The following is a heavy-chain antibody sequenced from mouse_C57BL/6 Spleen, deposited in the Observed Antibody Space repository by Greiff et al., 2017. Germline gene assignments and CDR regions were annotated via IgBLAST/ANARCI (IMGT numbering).Heavy chain of an antibody. J-gene: IGHJ1*03. CDR1: GYTFTSYW. V-gene: IGHV1-64*01. CDR2: IHPNSGST. Sequence: QVQLQQPGAELVKPGASVKLSCKASGYTFTSYWMHWVKQRPGQGLEWIGMIHPNSGSTNYNEKFKSKATLTVDKSSSTAYMQLSSLTSEDSAVYYCARSGSSYVGYFEVWGTATTVTV. D-gene: IGHD1-1*01. CDR3: ARSGSSYVGYFEV.